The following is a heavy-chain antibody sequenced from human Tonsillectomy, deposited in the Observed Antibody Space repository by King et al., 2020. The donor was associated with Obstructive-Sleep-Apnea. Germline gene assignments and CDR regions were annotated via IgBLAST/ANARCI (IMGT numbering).Heavy chain of an antibody. CDR1: GGSISSYY. CDR2: INYNGST. Sequence: QLQESGPGLVKPSETLSLTCSVSGGSISSYYWSWIRQPPGKGLEWIGYINYNGSTNCNPSLKSRVTISVDTSKNQFSLKLSSVTAADTAMYYCARDRGSGYSGYESDNWFDPWGQGTLVTVSS. CDR3: ARDRGSGYSGYESDNWFDP. J-gene: IGHJ5*02. D-gene: IGHD5-12*01. V-gene: IGHV4-59*01.